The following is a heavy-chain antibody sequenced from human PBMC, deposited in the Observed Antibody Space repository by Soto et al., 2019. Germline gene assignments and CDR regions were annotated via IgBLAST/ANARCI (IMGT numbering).Heavy chain of an antibody. Sequence: PGASLKISCKGSGYSFTSYWISWVRQMPGKGLEWMGRIDPSDSYTNYSPSYQGHVTISADKSISTAYLQWSSLKAADTAIYYCATPNPYSSSPRGAFDIWGQGTMVTVSS. J-gene: IGHJ3*02. CDR1: GYSFTSYW. V-gene: IGHV5-10-1*01. CDR3: ATPNPYSSSPRGAFDI. CDR2: IDPSDSYT. D-gene: IGHD6-6*01.